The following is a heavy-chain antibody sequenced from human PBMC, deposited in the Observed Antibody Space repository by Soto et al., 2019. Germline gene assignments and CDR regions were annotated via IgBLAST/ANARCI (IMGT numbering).Heavy chain of an antibody. V-gene: IGHV4-30-2*01. CDR3: ARISSFRADY. J-gene: IGHJ4*02. D-gene: IGHD6-6*01. CDR1: VGSISSGGFS. CDR2: IYYSGST. Sequence: PSETLSLTCAVSVGSISSGGFSWSWIRQPPGKGLEWIGYIYYSGSTYYTPSLKSRVTISLDRSKNQFSLNLSSVTAADTAVYYCARISSFRADYWGQGTLVTVSS.